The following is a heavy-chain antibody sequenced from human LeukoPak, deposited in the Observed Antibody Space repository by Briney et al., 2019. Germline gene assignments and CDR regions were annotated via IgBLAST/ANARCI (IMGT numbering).Heavy chain of an antibody. CDR2: INHSGST. Sequence: TSETLSLTCAVYGGSFSGYYWSWIRQPPGKGLEWIGEINHSGSTSYNPSLKSRVTISVDTSKNQFSLKLSSVTAADTAVYYCASLTTVTTAWFDPWGQGTLVTVSS. J-gene: IGHJ5*02. V-gene: IGHV4-34*01. CDR1: GGSFSGYY. CDR3: ASLTTVTTAWFDP. D-gene: IGHD4-17*01.